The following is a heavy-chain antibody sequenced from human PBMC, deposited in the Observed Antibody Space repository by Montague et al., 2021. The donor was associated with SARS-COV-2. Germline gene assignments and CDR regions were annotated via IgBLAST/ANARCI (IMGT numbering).Heavy chain of an antibody. CDR2: IKQDGSEK. D-gene: IGHD6-13*01. V-gene: IGHV3-7*01. J-gene: IGHJ6*02. CDR1: GFTFSSYW. CDR3: ARDSIAAAGTPYYYGMDV. Sequence: SLRLSWAASGFTFSSYWMSWVRQAPGKGLEWVANIKQDGSEKYYVDSVKGRFTISRDNAKNSLYLQMNSLRAEDTAVYYCARDSIAAAGTPYYYGMDVWGQGTTVTVSS.